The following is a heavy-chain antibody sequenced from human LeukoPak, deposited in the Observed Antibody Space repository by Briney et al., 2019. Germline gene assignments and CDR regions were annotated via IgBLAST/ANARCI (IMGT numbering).Heavy chain of an antibody. D-gene: IGHD2-2*01. Sequence: GGSLRLSCTASGFTFSSYGMSWVRQAPGKGLDWVSAISGSGGSTYYADSVKGRFSISRDNSKNTLYLQMNSLRAEDTAVYYCAKVPTMPLFDYWGQGTLVTVSS. CDR2: ISGSGGST. CDR1: GFTFSSYG. CDR3: AKVPTMPLFDY. J-gene: IGHJ4*02. V-gene: IGHV3-23*01.